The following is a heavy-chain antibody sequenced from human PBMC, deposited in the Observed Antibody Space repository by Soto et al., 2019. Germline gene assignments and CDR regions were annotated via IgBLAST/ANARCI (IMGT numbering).Heavy chain of an antibody. D-gene: IGHD1-26*01. CDR1: GGSISTYY. CDR3: ARGRPWELYDY. J-gene: IGHJ4*02. Sequence: QVQLQDSGPGLVKPSETLSLTCTVSGGSISTYYWSWIRQPPGKGLEWVGYIYYSGSTNYNPSLKRRVTISVDTSNNQFSLKLSSMTAADTAVYYCARGRPWELYDYWGQGTLVTVSS. V-gene: IGHV4-59*12. CDR2: IYYSGST.